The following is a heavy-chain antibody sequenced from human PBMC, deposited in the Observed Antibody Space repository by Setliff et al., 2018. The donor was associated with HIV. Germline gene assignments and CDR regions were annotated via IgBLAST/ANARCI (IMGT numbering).Heavy chain of an antibody. CDR3: ARGGPGSSFGYDWFDP. J-gene: IGHJ5*02. CDR2: INPSDGAT. V-gene: IGHV1-46*01. CDR1: GYTFTNSF. Sequence: ASVKVSCKASGYTFTNSFMHWVRQAPGQGLEWMGIINPSDGATTYAGNFQDRVTMTSDTSTSTVYMELSSLRSEDTAIYYCARGGPGSSFGYDWFDPWGQGTPVTVSS. D-gene: IGHD5-18*01.